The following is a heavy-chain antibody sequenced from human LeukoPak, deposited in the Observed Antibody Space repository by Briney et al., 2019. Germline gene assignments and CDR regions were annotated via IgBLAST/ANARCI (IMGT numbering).Heavy chain of an antibody. J-gene: IGHJ6*03. V-gene: IGHV1-69*05. D-gene: IGHD3-3*01. Sequence: ASVKVSCKASGGTFSSYAISWVRQAPGQGIEWMGGIIPIFGTSNYAQKLQGRVTLTTDAYTSTAYMKMSSLRSEDTAVYYCASHQAKYYDFWSGTNYYYYYYMDVWGKGTTVTVSS. CDR3: ASHQAKYYDFWSGTNYYYYYYMDV. CDR2: IIPIFGTS. CDR1: GGTFSSYA.